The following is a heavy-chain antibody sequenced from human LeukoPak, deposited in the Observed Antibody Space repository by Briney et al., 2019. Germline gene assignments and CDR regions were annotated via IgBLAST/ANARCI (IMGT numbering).Heavy chain of an antibody. J-gene: IGHJ3*02. CDR2: INSDGINT. Sequence: GGSLRLSCAASGFTFSNYWMHWVRQAPGKGLVWVSRINSDGINTSYADSVKGRFTISRDNSKNTLYLQMNSLRAEDTAVYYCAKDRGSSWSYAFDIWGQGTMVTVSS. V-gene: IGHV3-74*01. D-gene: IGHD6-13*01. CDR1: GFTFSNYW. CDR3: AKDRGSSWSYAFDI.